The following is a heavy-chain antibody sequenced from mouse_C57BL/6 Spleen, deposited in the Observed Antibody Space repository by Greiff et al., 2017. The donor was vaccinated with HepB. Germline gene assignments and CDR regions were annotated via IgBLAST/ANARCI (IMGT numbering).Heavy chain of an antibody. J-gene: IGHJ4*01. V-gene: IGHV1-26*01. CDR3: ARRGYGYDPSYAMDY. D-gene: IGHD2-2*01. Sequence: EVQLQQSGPELVKPGASVKISCKASGYTFTDYYMNWVKQSHGKSLEWIGDINPNNGGTSYNQKFKGKATLTVDKSSSTAYMELRSLTSEDSAVYYCARRGYGYDPSYAMDYWGQGTSVTVSS. CDR2: INPNNGGT. CDR1: GYTFTDYY.